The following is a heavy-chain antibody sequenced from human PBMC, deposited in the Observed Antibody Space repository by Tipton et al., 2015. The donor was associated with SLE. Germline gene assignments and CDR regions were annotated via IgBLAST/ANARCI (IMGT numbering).Heavy chain of an antibody. CDR3: ARGRPRGPFDV. V-gene: IGHV4-59*01. D-gene: IGHD3-10*01. CDR1: GDSNSSYY. CDR2: ISNTGGT. J-gene: IGHJ3*01. Sequence: TLSLTCTVSGDSNSSYYWSWIRQSPGKGPEWIAYISNTGGTRYNPSLKSRVTISIDTSKRQISLNLRSVTAADTAVYYCARGRPRGPFDVWGQGTMVTVSS.